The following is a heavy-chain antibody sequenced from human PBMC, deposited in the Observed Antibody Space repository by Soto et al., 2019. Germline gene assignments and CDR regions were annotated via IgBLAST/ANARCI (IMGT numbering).Heavy chain of an antibody. CDR3: ASIGIAVAGNSSYFDY. CDR1: GGSISSSNW. J-gene: IGHJ4*02. CDR2: IYHSGST. D-gene: IGHD6-19*01. V-gene: IGHV4-4*02. Sequence: PSETLSLTCAVSGGSISSSNWWSWVRQPPGKGLEWIGEIYHSGSTNYNPSLKSRVTISVDKSKNQFSLKLSSVTAADTAVYYCASIGIAVAGNSSYFDYWGQGTLVTVPS.